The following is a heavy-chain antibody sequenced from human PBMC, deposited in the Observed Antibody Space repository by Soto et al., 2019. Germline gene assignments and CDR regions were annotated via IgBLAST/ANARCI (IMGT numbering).Heavy chain of an antibody. CDR3: AREGVYCCGVSCRLRYFDY. D-gene: IGHD2-15*01. CDR1: GASISSYY. Sequence: ETLSLTCTVSGASISSYYWTWIRQPPGKGLEWIGYIDYGGSTDYNPSLRSRVTISVDTSKNQFSLKLRSVTAADTAVYYCAREGVYCCGVSCRLRYFDYWGQGTPVTVSS. CDR2: IDYGGST. J-gene: IGHJ4*02. V-gene: IGHV4-59*01.